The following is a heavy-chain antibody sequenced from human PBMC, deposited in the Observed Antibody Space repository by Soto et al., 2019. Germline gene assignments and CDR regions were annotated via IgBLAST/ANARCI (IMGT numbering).Heavy chain of an antibody. CDR1: GGSFSGYY. V-gene: IGHV4-34*01. CDR3: AREKGDYAEIYYYYMDV. CDR2: INHSGST. D-gene: IGHD4-17*01. J-gene: IGHJ6*03. Sequence: SETLSLTCAVYGGSFSGYYWSWIRQPPGKGLEWIGEINHSGSTNYNPSLKSRVTISVDTSKNQFSLKLSSVTAADTAVYYCAREKGDYAEIYYYYMDVWGKGTTVTVSS.